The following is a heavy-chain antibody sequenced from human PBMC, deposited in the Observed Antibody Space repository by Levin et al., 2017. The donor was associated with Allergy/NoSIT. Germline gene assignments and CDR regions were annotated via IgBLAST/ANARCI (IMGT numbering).Heavy chain of an antibody. CDR3: AKGIRNGAQYYFDY. CDR1: GFTFSSYA. Sequence: LGESLKISCAASGFTFSSYAMTWVRQAPGKGLERVATISDGGGSTYYADSVKGRLTISRDNSKNTLYLQMNSLTAEDTAVYYCAKGIRNGAQYYFDYWGQGTLVTVSS. CDR2: ISDGGGST. D-gene: IGHD2-8*01. J-gene: IGHJ4*02. V-gene: IGHV3-23*01.